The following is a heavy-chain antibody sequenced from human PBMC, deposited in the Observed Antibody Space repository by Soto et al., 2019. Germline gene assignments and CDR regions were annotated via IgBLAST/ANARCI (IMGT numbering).Heavy chain of an antibody. CDR2: IWYDGSNK. Sequence: QVQLVESGGGVVQPGRSLRLSCAASGFTFSSYGMHWVRQAPGKGLEWVAVIWYDGSNKYYADSVKGRFTISRDNSKNTLYLQMNSLRDEDTAVYYCARSSSGPAGGYFDYWGQGTLVTVSS. CDR3: ARSSSGPAGGYFDY. D-gene: IGHD6-19*01. J-gene: IGHJ4*02. V-gene: IGHV3-33*01. CDR1: GFTFSSYG.